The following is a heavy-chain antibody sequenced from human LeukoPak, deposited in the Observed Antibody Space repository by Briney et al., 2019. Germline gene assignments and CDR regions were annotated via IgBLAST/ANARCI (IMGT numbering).Heavy chain of an antibody. Sequence: PGGSLRLSCAASGFTFSDYYMNWIRQAPGKGLECVSYVSSSGSTIYYADSVNGRFTISRDNAKNSLYLQMNSLRAEDTAVYYCARHPGGNWNDDGAAYYYYYMDVWGKGTTVTISS. V-gene: IGHV3-11*04. D-gene: IGHD1-1*01. CDR2: VSSSGSTI. CDR3: ARHPGGNWNDDGAAYYYYYMDV. CDR1: GFTFSDYY. J-gene: IGHJ6*03.